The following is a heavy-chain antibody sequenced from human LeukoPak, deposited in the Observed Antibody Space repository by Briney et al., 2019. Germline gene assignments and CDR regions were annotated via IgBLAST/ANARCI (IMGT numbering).Heavy chain of an antibody. CDR2: IRGSGGGT. CDR3: GRDPNGDYVGAFDF. CDR1: GFTFSNYA. Sequence: GGSLRLSCAASGFTFSNYAMTWVRLTPGKGLEWVSSIRGSGGGTSYADSVKGRFTMSRDNSKSTLYLQMNSLRAEDTALYDCGRDPNGDYVGAFDFWGQGTLVTVSS. D-gene: IGHD4-17*01. J-gene: IGHJ3*01. V-gene: IGHV3-23*01.